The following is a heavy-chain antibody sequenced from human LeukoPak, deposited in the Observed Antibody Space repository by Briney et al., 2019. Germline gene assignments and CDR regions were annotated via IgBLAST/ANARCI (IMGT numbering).Heavy chain of an antibody. Sequence: PSETLSLTCTVSGGSISSYYWSWIRQPAGKGLEWIGRIHSSGSTNHNPSLKGRVTMSVDTSKNQFSLKLSSVTAADTAVYYCARHRSGWLQSSFDYWGQGTLVTVSS. CDR1: GGSISSYY. V-gene: IGHV4-4*07. J-gene: IGHJ4*02. CDR3: ARHRSGWLQSSFDY. D-gene: IGHD5-24*01. CDR2: IHSSGST.